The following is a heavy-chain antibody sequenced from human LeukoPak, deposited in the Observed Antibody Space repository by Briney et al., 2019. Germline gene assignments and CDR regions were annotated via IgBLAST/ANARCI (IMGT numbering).Heavy chain of an antibody. D-gene: IGHD2-8*01. CDR3: ARDTLYEGSDI. CDR2: INHSGST. Sequence: SETLSLTCAVYGGSFSGYYWSWIRQPPGKGLEWIGEINHSGSTNYNPSLKSRVTISVDTSKNQFSLKLSSVTAADTAVYYCARDTLYEGSDIWGQGTMVTVSS. V-gene: IGHV4-34*01. J-gene: IGHJ3*02. CDR1: GGSFSGYY.